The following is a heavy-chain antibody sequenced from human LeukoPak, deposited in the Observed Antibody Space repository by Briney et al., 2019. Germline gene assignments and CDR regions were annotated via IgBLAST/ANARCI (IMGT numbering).Heavy chain of an antibody. Sequence: PGGSLRLSCAASGFTFSNAWMNWVRQAPGKGLEWVSYISSSSSTIYYADSVKGRLSISRDNAKNSLYLQMNSLRDEDTAVYYCARDAAAGTYWYFDLWGRGTLVTVSS. CDR2: ISSSSSTI. J-gene: IGHJ2*01. CDR1: GFTFSNAW. D-gene: IGHD6-13*01. V-gene: IGHV3-48*02. CDR3: ARDAAAGTYWYFDL.